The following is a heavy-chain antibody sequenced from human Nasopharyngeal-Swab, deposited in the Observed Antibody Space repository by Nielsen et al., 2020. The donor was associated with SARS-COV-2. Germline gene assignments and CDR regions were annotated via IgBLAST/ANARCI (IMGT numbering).Heavy chain of an antibody. J-gene: IGHJ6*03. CDR1: GGSSSGYY. V-gene: IGHV4-34*01. Sequence: SETLSLTCAVYGGSSSGYYWSWIRQPPGKGLEWIVEINHSGSTNYNPSLKSRVTISIDTSKNQFSLKLSSVTAADTAVYYCARALWKKSYYYYMDVWGKGTTVTVSS. D-gene: IGHD2/OR15-2a*01. CDR3: ARALWKKSYYYYMDV. CDR2: INHSGST.